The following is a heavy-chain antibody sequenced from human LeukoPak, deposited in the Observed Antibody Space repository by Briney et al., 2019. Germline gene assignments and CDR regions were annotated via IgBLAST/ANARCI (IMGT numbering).Heavy chain of an antibody. CDR3: AKGAGQLTRTTFDY. Sequence: HSGGSLRLSCAASGFTFSSYWMSWVRQAPGKGLEWVANIKQDGSEKYYVDSVKGRFTISRDNAKNTLYLQMNSLRAEDTAVYYCAKGAGQLTRTTFDYWGQGTLVTVSS. J-gene: IGHJ4*02. V-gene: IGHV3-7*03. CDR1: GFTFSSYW. CDR2: IKQDGSEK. D-gene: IGHD2-2*01.